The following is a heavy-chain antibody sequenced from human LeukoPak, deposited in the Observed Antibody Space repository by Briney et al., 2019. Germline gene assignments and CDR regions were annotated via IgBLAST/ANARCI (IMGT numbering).Heavy chain of an antibody. CDR3: ARGTIKSDFWSGYPYYYGMDV. V-gene: IGHV4-31*03. D-gene: IGHD3-3*01. CDR1: GGSISSGGYY. J-gene: IGHJ6*02. CDR2: IYYSGST. Sequence: SQTLSLTCTVSGGSISSGGYYWSWIRQHPGKGLEWIGYIYYSGSTYYNPSLKSRVTISVDTSKNQFSLKLSSVTAADTAVYYCARGTIKSDFWSGYPYYYGMDVWGQGTTVTVSS.